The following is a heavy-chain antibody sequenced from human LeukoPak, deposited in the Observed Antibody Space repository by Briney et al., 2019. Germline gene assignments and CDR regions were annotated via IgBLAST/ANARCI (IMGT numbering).Heavy chain of an antibody. Sequence: ASVKVSCKASGYTFTGYYMHWVRQAPGQGLEWMGWINPNSGGTNYAQKFQGRVTMTRDTSISTAYMELSRLRSDDTAVYYCARDLGPYGSGWTDYYYYYGMDVWGQGTTVTVSS. V-gene: IGHV1-2*02. CDR1: GYTFTGYY. D-gene: IGHD6-19*01. CDR2: INPNSGGT. J-gene: IGHJ6*02. CDR3: ARDLGPYGSGWTDYYYYYGMDV.